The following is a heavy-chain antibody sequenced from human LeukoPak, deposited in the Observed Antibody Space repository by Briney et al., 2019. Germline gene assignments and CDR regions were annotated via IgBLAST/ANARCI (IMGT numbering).Heavy chain of an antibody. D-gene: IGHD2-15*01. CDR2: IYYSGTT. V-gene: IGHV4-59*01. CDR1: GGXXTXXX. Sequence: SETLSLTCTVSGGXXTXXXGGXIXXXPXKXLELIGYIYYSGTTNYSHSLKSRVSISVDTSKKQFSLKLSSVTAADTAVYYCARSPGGGFDIWGQGTMVTVSS. CDR3: ARSPGGGFDI. J-gene: IGHJ3*02.